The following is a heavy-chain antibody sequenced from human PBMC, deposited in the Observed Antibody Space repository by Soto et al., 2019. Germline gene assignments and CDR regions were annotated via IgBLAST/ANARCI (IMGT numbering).Heavy chain of an antibody. J-gene: IGHJ4*02. V-gene: IGHV5-51*01. Sequence: PGESLKISCKASGYSFARYWIGWVRQMPGKGLEWMGLIYPDDSDTRYSPSFQGQVTISADKSINTAYLQWSSLQASDTAMYFCXRQDIVTNPLRGVYFDIWGLGALVTVSS. CDR1: GYSFARYW. D-gene: IGHD2-15*01. CDR3: XRQDIVTNPLRGVYFDI. CDR2: IYPDDSDT.